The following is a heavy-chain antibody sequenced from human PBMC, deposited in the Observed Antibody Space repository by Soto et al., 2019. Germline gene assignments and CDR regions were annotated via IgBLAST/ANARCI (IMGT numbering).Heavy chain of an antibody. CDR2: INAGNGNT. J-gene: IGHJ6*02. CDR3: AREEYYYYDSHLGMDV. D-gene: IGHD3-22*01. CDR1: GYTFTSYA. V-gene: IGHV1-3*01. Sequence: GASVKVSCKASGYTFTSYAMHWVRQAPGQRLEWMGWINAGNGNTKYSQKFQGRVTITRDTSASTAYMELSSLRSEDTAVYYCAREEYYYYDSHLGMDVWGQGTTVTVSS.